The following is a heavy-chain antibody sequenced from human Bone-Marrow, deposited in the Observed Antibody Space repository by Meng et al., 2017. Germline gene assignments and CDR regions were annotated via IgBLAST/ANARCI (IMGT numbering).Heavy chain of an antibody. V-gene: IGHV4-34*01. CDR2: INHSGST. CDR3: ARGPTTMAHDFDY. D-gene: IGHD4-11*01. J-gene: IGHJ4*02. CDR1: VGSFCCYD. Sequence: QVQLQLLGARLLKPSSALSLTCVGSVGSFCCYDCGWIRQPPGKGLEWIGEINHSGSTNYNPSLESRATISVDTSQNNLSLKLISVTAADSAVYYCARGPTTMAHDFDYWGQGTLVTVSS.